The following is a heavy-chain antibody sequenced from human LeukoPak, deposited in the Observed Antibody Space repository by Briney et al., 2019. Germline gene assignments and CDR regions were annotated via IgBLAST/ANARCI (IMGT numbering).Heavy chain of an antibody. V-gene: IGHV3-53*01. CDR2: VYSGGST. Sequence: GGSLRLSCAASGFTVSSNYMSWVRQAPGKGLEWVSVVYSGGSTYYADSVKGRFTISRDNSKNTLYLQMNSLRAEDTAVYYCARVGDHDAFDIWGQGTMVTVSS. CDR1: GFTVSSNY. J-gene: IGHJ3*02. CDR3: ARVGDHDAFDI.